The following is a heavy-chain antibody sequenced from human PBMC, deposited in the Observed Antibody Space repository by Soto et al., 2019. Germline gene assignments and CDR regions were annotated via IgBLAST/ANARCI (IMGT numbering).Heavy chain of an antibody. V-gene: IGHV3-9*01. CDR2: ISWNSGSI. D-gene: IGHD3-3*01. CDR1: GFTFDDYA. Sequence: EVQLVESGGGLVQPGRSLRLSCAASGFTFDDYAMHWVRLAPGKGLEWVSGISWNSGSIGYADSVKGRFTISRDNAKNSLYLQMNSLRAEDTALYYCAKLTILGWFDPWGQGTLVTVSS. J-gene: IGHJ5*02. CDR3: AKLTILGWFDP.